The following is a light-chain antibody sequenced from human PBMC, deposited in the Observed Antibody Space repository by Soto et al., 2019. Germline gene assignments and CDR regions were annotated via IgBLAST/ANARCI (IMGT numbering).Light chain of an antibody. CDR3: QQSYSTPLP. V-gene: IGKV1-39*01. CDR1: QSISSY. CDR2: AAS. J-gene: IGKJ2*01. Sequence: DIQMTQSPSSLSASVGDRVTITCRASQSISSYLNWYQQKPGKAPKLLIYAASSLQSGVPSRFSGSGSGTDFTLTISSLQPEDFATYYCQQSYSTPLPFSQGTKLEIK.